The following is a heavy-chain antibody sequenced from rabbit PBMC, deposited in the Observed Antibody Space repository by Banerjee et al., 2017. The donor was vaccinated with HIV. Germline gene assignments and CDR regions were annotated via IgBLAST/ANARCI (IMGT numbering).Heavy chain of an antibody. CDR3: ARAGYGGYGYYL. CDR1: GSDISRNA. Sequence: QEQLEESGGGLVQPEGSLTLTCTASGSDISRNAMCWVRQAPGKGLEWIACIETTSGATWYASWAKGRFTISKTSSTTVTLEMTSLTAADTATYLCARAGYGGYGYYLWGQGTLVTVS. CDR2: IETTSGAT. J-gene: IGHJ3*01. V-gene: IGHV1S45*01. D-gene: IGHD6-1*01.